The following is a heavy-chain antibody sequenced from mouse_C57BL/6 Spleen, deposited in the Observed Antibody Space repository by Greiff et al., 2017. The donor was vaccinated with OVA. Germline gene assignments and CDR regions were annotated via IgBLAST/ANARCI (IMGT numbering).Heavy chain of an antibody. CDR2: IHPNSGST. J-gene: IGHJ2*01. Sequence: QVQLQQPGAELVKPGASVKLSCKASGYTFTSYWMHWVKQRPGQGLEWIGMIHPNSGSTNYNEKFKGKATLTVDKSSRTAYMQLSRVTSEDSGVYYCASSGAFDYWGQGTTLTVSA. V-gene: IGHV1-64*01. D-gene: IGHD4-1*01. CDR3: ASSGAFDY. CDR1: GYTFTSYW.